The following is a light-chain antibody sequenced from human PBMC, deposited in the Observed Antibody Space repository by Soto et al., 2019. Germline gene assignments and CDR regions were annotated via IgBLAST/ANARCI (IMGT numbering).Light chain of an antibody. CDR2: SND. J-gene: IGLJ3*02. CDR3: ATWDDSPSGVV. Sequence: QSVLTQPPSASGTPGQRDFISCSGRSSNIGSHAVDWYQQLPGTAPKLLIYSNDQRPSGVPDRFSGSKSGTSASLAISGLQSEDEAEYFCATWDDSPSGVVFGGGTKVTVL. V-gene: IGLV1-44*01. CDR1: SSNIGSHA.